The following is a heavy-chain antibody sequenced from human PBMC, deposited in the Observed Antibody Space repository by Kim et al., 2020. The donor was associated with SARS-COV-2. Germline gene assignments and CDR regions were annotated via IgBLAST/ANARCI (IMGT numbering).Heavy chain of an antibody. CDR3: ARDFPTTHGLTLYYYGMDV. J-gene: IGHJ6*02. CDR1: GFTFSSYW. Sequence: GGSLRLSCAASGFTFSSYWMSWVRQAPGKGLEWVANIKQDGSEKYYVDSVKGRFTISRDNAKNSLYLQMNSLRAEDTAVYYCARDFPTTHGLTLYYYGMDVWGQGTTVTVSS. CDR2: IKQDGSEK. D-gene: IGHD2-15*01. V-gene: IGHV3-7*01.